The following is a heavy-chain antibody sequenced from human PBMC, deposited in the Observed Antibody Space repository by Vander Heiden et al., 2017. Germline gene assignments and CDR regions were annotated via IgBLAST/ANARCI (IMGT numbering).Heavy chain of an antibody. V-gene: IGHV3-23*01. CDR2: ISPSGKDT. Sequence: EVEILESGEGLLQPGGAVRTSCAASGLTFRPYAMCWVRQAPGKGLEFVSSISPSGKDTSYADSVKGRFTISRDNSKNTLYLQMNSLRVDDTAIYYCTTDPNWPLDSWGQGTLVTVSS. J-gene: IGHJ4*02. CDR1: GLTFRPYA. D-gene: IGHD7-27*01. CDR3: TTDPNWPLDS.